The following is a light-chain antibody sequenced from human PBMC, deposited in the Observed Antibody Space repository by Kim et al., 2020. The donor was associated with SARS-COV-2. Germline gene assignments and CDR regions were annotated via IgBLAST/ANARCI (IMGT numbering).Light chain of an antibody. J-gene: IGKJ2*01. CDR1: QSISNF. CDR2: AAS. Sequence: DIQMTQSPSSMSASVGDRVTITCRASQSISNFLNWYQQKPGTAPKLLIYAASRLQSGVPSRFSGSGSGTDFTLTISSLQPEDFATYYCLQVNTYPHTFGQGTKLEI. CDR3: LQVNTYPHT. V-gene: IGKV1-39*01.